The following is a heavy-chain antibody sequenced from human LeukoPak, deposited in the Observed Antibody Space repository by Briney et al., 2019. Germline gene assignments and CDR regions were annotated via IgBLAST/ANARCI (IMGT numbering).Heavy chain of an antibody. CDR3: AGRMTSHDY. V-gene: IGHV3-30*03. J-gene: IGHJ4*02. Sequence: GGSLRLSCAASGFTFSSYGMHWVRQAPGKGLEWAAVISYDGSNKYYADSVKGRFTISRDNSKNTLYLQMNSLRAEDTAVYYCAGRMTSHDYWGQGTLVTVSS. CDR2: ISYDGSNK. CDR1: GFTFSSYG.